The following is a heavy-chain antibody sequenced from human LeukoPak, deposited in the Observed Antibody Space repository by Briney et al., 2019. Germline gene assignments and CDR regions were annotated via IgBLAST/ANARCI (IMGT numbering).Heavy chain of an antibody. CDR3: ARRYCSGGSCYSSGIGYFDY. D-gene: IGHD2-15*01. V-gene: IGHV5-51*01. J-gene: IGHJ4*02. Sequence: GESLKISCKGSGYSFTSYWIGWVRQMPGKGLEWMGIIYPGVSDTTYSPSFQGQVTISADKSISTAYLQWSSLKASDTAMYYCARRYCSGGSCYSSGIGYFDYWGQGTLVTVSS. CDR1: GYSFTSYW. CDR2: IYPGVSDT.